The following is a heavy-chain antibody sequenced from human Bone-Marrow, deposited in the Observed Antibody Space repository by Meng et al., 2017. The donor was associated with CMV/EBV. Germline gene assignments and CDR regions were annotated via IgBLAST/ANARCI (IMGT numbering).Heavy chain of an antibody. CDR1: GYTFISYD. Sequence: ASVKVSCKASGYTFISYDINWVRQATGQGLEWMGWVNPNRGNTGHAQKFQGRVTITRDTSISTAYMELSSLRSEDTAVYYCARAAPGVNGWSTYVEYWGQGTLVTVSS. CDR3: ARAAPGVNGWSTYVEY. CDR2: VNPNRGNT. J-gene: IGHJ4*02. D-gene: IGHD6-19*01. V-gene: IGHV1-8*03.